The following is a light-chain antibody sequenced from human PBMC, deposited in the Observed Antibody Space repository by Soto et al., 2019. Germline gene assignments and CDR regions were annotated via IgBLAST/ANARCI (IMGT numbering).Light chain of an antibody. CDR2: GAS. J-gene: IGKJ2*01. V-gene: IGKV3-15*01. Sequence: EIVMTQSPATLSVSPGQRATLSCRASQSISRNLAWYQQKPGQAPRLLIYGASTRATGIPARFSGSGSGTEFTLTISSLQSEDFALYYCHQYNNWPPGTLGQGTKVDIK. CDR3: HQYNNWPPGT. CDR1: QSISRN.